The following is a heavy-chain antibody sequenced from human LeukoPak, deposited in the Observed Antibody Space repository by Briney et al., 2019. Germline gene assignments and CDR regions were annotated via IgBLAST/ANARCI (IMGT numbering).Heavy chain of an antibody. V-gene: IGHV1-3*01. CDR1: GYTFTSYA. J-gene: IGHJ4*02. CDR3: ARDVQWLAHHFDY. Sequence: GASVNVSCKASGYTFTSYAMHWVRQAPGQRLEWMGWINAGNGNTKYSQKFQGRVTITRDTSASTAYMELSSLRSEDTAVYYCARDVQWLAHHFDYWGQGTLVTVSS. CDR2: INAGNGNT. D-gene: IGHD6-19*01.